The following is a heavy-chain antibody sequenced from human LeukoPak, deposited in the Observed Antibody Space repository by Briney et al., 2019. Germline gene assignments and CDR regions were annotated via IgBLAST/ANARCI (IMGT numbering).Heavy chain of an antibody. CDR2: GFYSGSA. CDR3: ARSYDSRGFYYYGMDV. J-gene: IGHJ6*02. D-gene: IGHD3-22*01. V-gene: IGHV4-39*01. CDR1: GGSISGSTYY. Sequence: SETLSLTCTVSGGSISGSTYYWAWIRQPPGKGLEWIGSGFYSGSAYYNPSLKSRVTISVDTSKNQFSLNLSSVTAADTAVYYCARSYDSRGFYYYGMDVWGQGTTVTVSS.